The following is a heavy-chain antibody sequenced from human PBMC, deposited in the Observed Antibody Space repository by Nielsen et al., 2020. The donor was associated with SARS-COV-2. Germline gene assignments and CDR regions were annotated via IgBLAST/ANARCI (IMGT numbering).Heavy chain of an antibody. CDR1: GFTFSSYE. CDR3: ARDWWFDP. Sequence: GESLKISCAASGFTFSSYEMNWVRQAPGKGLEWVSYITSSGSAIYYADSVRGRFTISRDNAKNTLYLQMNNLRAEDTAVYYCARDWWFDPWGQGTLVTVSS. V-gene: IGHV3-48*03. CDR2: ITSSGSAI. J-gene: IGHJ5*02.